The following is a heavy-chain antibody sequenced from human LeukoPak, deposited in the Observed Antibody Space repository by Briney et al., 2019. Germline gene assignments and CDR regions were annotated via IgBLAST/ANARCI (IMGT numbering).Heavy chain of an antibody. V-gene: IGHV3-30*04. CDR2: ISYDGSNK. CDR3: ARDEILITMVRGVIRYYYYMDV. D-gene: IGHD3-10*01. J-gene: IGHJ6*03. Sequence: GGSLRLSCAASGFTFSSYAMHWVRQAPGKGLEWVAVISYDGSNKYYADSVKGRFTISRDNAKNSLYLQMNSLRAEDTAVYYCARDEILITMVRGVIRYYYYMDVWGKGTTVTVSS. CDR1: GFTFSSYA.